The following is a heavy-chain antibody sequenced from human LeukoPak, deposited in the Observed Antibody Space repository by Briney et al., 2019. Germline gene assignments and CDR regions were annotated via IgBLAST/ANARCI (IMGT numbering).Heavy chain of an antibody. D-gene: IGHD2-15*01. Sequence: QPGGSLRLSCAPSGFTFSSYEMNWVRQAPGKGLAGVSYISSSGSTIFYADSEKGRFTISRDNAKNSLYLQMNSLRAEDTAVYYCARGLRATYCSGGSCYSAVHWFDPWGQGTLVTVSS. CDR3: ARGLRATYCSGGSCYSAVHWFDP. V-gene: IGHV3-48*03. J-gene: IGHJ5*02. CDR2: ISSSGSTI. CDR1: GFTFSSYE.